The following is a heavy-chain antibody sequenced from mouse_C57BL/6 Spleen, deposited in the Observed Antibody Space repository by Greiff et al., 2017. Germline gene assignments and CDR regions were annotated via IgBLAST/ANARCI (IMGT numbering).Heavy chain of an antibody. J-gene: IGHJ4*01. D-gene: IGHD1-1*01. CDR3: ARTLITTVVAYYYAMDY. CDR1: GYAFSSSW. CDR2: IYPGDGDT. V-gene: IGHV1-82*01. Sequence: VQLQESGPELVKPGASVKISCKASGYAFSSSWMNWVKQRPGKGLEWIGRIYPGDGDTNYNGKFKGKATLTADKSSSTAYMQLSSLTSEDSAVYFCARTLITTVVAYYYAMDYWGQGTSVTVSS.